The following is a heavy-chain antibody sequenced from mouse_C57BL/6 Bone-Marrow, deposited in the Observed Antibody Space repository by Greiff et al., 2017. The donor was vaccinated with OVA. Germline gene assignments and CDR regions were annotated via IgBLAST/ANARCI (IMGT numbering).Heavy chain of an antibody. CDR2: SRNKANDYTT. V-gene: IGHV7-1*01. CDR1: GFTFSDFY. Sequence: EVKLVESGGGLVQSGRSLRLSCATSGFTFSDFYMEWVRQAPGKGLEWIAASRNKANDYTTEYSASVKGRFIVSRDTSQSILYLQMNALRAEDTAIYYCARDDDSAWFAYWGQGTLVTVSA. CDR3: ARDDDSAWFAY. J-gene: IGHJ3*01. D-gene: IGHD2-4*01.